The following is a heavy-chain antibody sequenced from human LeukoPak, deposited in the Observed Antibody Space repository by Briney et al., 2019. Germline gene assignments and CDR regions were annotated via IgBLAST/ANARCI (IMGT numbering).Heavy chain of an antibody. CDR2: ISSGDSTI. CDR1: GFTFSDYY. V-gene: IGHV3-11*01. J-gene: IGHJ4*02. D-gene: IGHD1-26*01. CDR3: APRGSSYYFDY. Sequence: GGSLRLSCAASGFTFSDYYMSWIRQAPGKGLEWVSYISSGDSTIYYADSVKGRFTISRDNAKNSLYLQMNSLRAEDTAVYYCAPRGSSYYFDYWGQGTLVTVSS.